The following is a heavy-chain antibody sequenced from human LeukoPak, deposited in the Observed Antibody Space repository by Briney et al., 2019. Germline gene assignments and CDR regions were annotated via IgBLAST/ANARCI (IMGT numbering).Heavy chain of an antibody. V-gene: IGHV1-69*04. CDR1: GRTFSSYT. D-gene: IGHD1-14*01. J-gene: IGHJ5*02. CDR2: IIPILGIA. Sequence: SVKVSCKASGRTFSSYTISWVRQAPGQGLEWMGRIIPILGIANYAQKFQGRVTITADKSTSTAYMELSSLRSEDTAVYYCARDHRGYNWFDPWGQGTLVTVSS. CDR3: ARDHRGYNWFDP.